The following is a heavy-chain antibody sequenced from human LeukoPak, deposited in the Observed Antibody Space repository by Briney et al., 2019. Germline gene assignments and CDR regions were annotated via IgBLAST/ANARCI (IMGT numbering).Heavy chain of an antibody. CDR3: ARDRIAAARYESYFDY. J-gene: IGHJ4*02. CDR1: GGSISSGGYY. CDR2: IYHSGST. Sequence: SETLSLTCTVSGGSISSGGYYWSWIRLPPGKGLEWIGYIYHSGSTYYNPSLKSRVTISVDRSKHQFSLKLSSVTAADTAVYYCARDRIAAARYESYFDYWGQGTLVTVSS. V-gene: IGHV4-30-2*01. D-gene: IGHD6-13*01.